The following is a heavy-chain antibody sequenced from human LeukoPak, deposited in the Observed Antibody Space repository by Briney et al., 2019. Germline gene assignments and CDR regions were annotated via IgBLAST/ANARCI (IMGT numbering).Heavy chain of an antibody. J-gene: IGHJ4*02. CDR2: INHSGST. D-gene: IGHD6-19*01. V-gene: IGHV4-34*01. CDR1: GGSFSGYY. Sequence: SETLSLTCAVYGGSFSGYYWSWIRQPPGKGLEWIGEINHSGSTNYNPSLKSRVTISVDTSKNQFSLKLSSVTAADTAVYYCAKDSNPSSGLIAVAGGFDYWGQGTLVTVSS. CDR3: AKDSNPSSGLIAVAGGFDY.